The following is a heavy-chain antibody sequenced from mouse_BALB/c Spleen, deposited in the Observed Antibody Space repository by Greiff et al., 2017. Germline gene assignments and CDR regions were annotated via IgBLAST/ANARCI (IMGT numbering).Heavy chain of an antibody. J-gene: IGHJ1*01. V-gene: IGHV5-4*02. D-gene: IGHD2-1*01. CDR3: ARDIRKLHFDV. CDR2: ISDGGSYT. Sequence: EVKLVESGGGLVKPGGSLKLSCAASGFTFSDYYMYWVRQTPEKRLEWVATISDGGSYTYYPDSVKGRFTISRDNAKNNLYLQMSSLKSEDTAMYYCARDIRKLHFDVWGAGTTVTVSS. CDR1: GFTFSDYY.